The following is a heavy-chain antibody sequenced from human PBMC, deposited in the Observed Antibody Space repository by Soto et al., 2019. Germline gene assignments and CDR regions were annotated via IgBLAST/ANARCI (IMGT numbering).Heavy chain of an antibody. CDR3: AHYGSSGFGP. D-gene: IGHD3-10*01. V-gene: IGHV2-5*02. J-gene: IGHJ5*02. Sequence: QITLKESGRTLVKPTETLTLTCTVSGFSLTTNGVGVGWIRQPPGKALEWLALIYWDDDKRYSLCLKSRLTITRDTSENKVVLTRTNMDPVDTATYYCAHYGSSGFGPWGQGTLVTVPS. CDR2: IYWDDDK. CDR1: GFSLTTNGVG.